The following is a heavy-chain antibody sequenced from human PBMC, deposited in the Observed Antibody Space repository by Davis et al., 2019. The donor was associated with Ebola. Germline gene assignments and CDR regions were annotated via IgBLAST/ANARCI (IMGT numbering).Heavy chain of an antibody. CDR1: GFTFSSYG. CDR3: AKVAADVKNSYYYMDV. J-gene: IGHJ6*03. V-gene: IGHV3-33*06. CDR2: IWYDGSDK. D-gene: IGHD6-19*01. Sequence: GESLKISCVASGFTFSSYGMHWVRQAPGKGLEWVAMIWYDGSDKFYADSVKGRFTISRDNSKDTLYLQMNSLRAEDTALYYCAKVAADVKNSYYYMDVWGKGTTVTVSS.